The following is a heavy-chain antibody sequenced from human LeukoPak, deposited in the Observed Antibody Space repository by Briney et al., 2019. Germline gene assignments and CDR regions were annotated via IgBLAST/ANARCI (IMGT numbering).Heavy chain of an antibody. CDR2: IYYSGST. J-gene: IGHJ5*02. V-gene: IGHV4-59*01. CDR3: ARVRQQRVLGWFDP. D-gene: IGHD6-13*01. CDR1: GGSISSYY. Sequence: PSETLSLTCTVSGGSISSYYWSWIRQPPGKGLEWIGYIYYSGSTNYNPSLKSRVTISVDTSKNQFSLKLSSVTAADTAVYYCARVRQQRVLGWFDPWGQGTLVTVSS.